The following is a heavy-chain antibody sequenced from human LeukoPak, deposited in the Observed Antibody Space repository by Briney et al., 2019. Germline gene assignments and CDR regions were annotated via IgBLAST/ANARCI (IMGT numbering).Heavy chain of an antibody. V-gene: IGHV4-59*01. Sequence: SETLSLTCTVSGGSISSYYWSWIWQPPGKGLEWIGYIYYSGSTNYNPSLKSRVTISVDTSKNQFSLKLSSVTAADTAVYYCARDHGGSSGWSLNWFDPWGQGTLVTVSS. D-gene: IGHD6-19*01. J-gene: IGHJ5*02. CDR3: ARDHGGSSGWSLNWFDP. CDR1: GGSISSYY. CDR2: IYYSGST.